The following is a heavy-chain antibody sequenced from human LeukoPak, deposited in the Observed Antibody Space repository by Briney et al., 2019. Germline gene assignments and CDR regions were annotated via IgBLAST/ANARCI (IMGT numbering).Heavy chain of an antibody. CDR2: IYHSGNT. V-gene: IGHV4-4*02. CDR1: GGAIRSNNW. Sequence: SGTLSLTCAVSGGAIRSNNWWSWVRQPPGKGLEWIGEIYHSGNTNYNPSLKSRVTISVDKSKSQFSLILRSVTAADTAVYYCARESQSVLWFGVHLWGHGTLVTVSS. J-gene: IGHJ4*01. D-gene: IGHD3-10*01. CDR3: ARESQSVLWFGVHL.